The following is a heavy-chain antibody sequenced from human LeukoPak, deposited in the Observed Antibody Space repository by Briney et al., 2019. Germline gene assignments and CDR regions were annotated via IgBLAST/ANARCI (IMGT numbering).Heavy chain of an antibody. CDR1: DGSISNYY. D-gene: IGHD6-19*01. CDR2: AYYSGST. V-gene: IGHV4-59*08. CDR3: ARNSAVATSRSWFDP. Sequence: MPSETLSLTCSVFDGSISNYYWSWIPQPPGKGLEWIEYAYYSGSTTYNPSLESRVTISVDTSKNQFSLKLTAVTAADTAVYYCARNSAVATSRSWFDPWGQGTLVTVSS. J-gene: IGHJ5*02.